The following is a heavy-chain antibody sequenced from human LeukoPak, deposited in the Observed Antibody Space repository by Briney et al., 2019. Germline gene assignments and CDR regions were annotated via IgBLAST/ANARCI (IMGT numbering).Heavy chain of an antibody. CDR1: GFTFSDNA. CDR2: ISASSHSI. V-gene: IGHV3-23*01. Sequence: PGGSLRLSCAASGFTFSDNAMSWVRQAPGRGLEWVSTISASSHSIYYADSVKGRFTISRDNSKSTVYLQMNSLRAEDTAVYYCTNPIHWGQGTLVTVSS. CDR3: TNPIH. J-gene: IGHJ4*02.